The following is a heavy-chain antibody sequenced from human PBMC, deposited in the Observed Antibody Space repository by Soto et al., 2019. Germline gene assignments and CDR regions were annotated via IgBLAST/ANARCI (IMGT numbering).Heavy chain of an antibody. Sequence: SETLSLTCTVSGGSISSSSYYWGWIRQPPGKGLEWIGSIYYSGSTYYNPSLKSRVTISVDTSKNQFSLKLSSVTAADTAVYYCAAHSSGWPYYYYYGMDVWGQGTTVTVSS. D-gene: IGHD6-19*01. V-gene: IGHV4-39*01. J-gene: IGHJ6*02. CDR3: AAHSSGWPYYYYYGMDV. CDR2: IYYSGST. CDR1: GGSISSSSYY.